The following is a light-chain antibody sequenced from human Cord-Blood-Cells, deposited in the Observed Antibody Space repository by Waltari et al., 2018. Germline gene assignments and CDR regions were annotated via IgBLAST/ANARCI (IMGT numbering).Light chain of an antibody. J-gene: IGKJ3*01. CDR3: QQFNSYPST. CDR1: QGISSA. CDR2: DAS. V-gene: IGKV1-13*02. Sequence: AIQLTQSPSSLSASVGDRVTITCRASQGISSALAWYQQKPGKAPTLLIYDASSLESGVPSRFSGSGSGTDFTLTICSLQPEDFATYYCQQFNSYPSTFGPGTKVDIK.